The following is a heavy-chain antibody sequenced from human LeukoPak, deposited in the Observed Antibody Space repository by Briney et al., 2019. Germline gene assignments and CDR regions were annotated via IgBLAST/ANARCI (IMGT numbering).Heavy chain of an antibody. Sequence: GGSLRLSCAASGFTFSTYWMNWFRQAPGKGLEWVSVIYSGGSTYYADSVKGRFTISRDNSKNTLYLQMNSLRAENTAVYYCARGGYSGYVSGYYFDYWGQGTLVTVSS. J-gene: IGHJ4*02. D-gene: IGHD5-12*01. CDR2: IYSGGST. CDR1: GFTFSTYW. V-gene: IGHV3-53*01. CDR3: ARGGYSGYVSGYYFDY.